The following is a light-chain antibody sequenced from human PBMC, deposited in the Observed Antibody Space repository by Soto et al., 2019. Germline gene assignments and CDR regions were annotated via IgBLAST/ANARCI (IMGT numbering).Light chain of an antibody. CDR3: QQYNTYSRT. V-gene: IGKV1-5*03. CDR2: KAS. Sequence: DIQMTQSPSTLSASVGDRVTITCQASQSISTYLAWYQQKPGKAPKLLIYKASNLETGVPSRFSGSGSGTEFTLTISSLQPDDPATYYCQQYNTYSRTLGLGTKVDIK. CDR1: QSISTY. J-gene: IGKJ1*01.